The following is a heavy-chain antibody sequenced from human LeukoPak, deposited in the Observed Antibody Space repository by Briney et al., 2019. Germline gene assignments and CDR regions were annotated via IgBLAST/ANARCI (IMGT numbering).Heavy chain of an antibody. Sequence: PGGSLRLSCAASGFTVSSNYMSWVRQAPGKGLEWVSVIYSGGSTYYADSVKGRFTISRDNSKNTLYLQMNSLRAEDTAVYYCARNMSGGAAAGPYNWFDPWGQGTLVTVSS. CDR2: IYSGGST. CDR1: GFTVSSNY. J-gene: IGHJ5*02. D-gene: IGHD6-13*01. V-gene: IGHV3-66*01. CDR3: ARNMSGGAAAGPYNWFDP.